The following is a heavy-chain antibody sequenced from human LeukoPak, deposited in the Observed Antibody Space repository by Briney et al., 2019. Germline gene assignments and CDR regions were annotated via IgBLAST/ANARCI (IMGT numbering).Heavy chain of an antibody. D-gene: IGHD2-2*01. V-gene: IGHV4-38-2*02. CDR2: IYHSGSA. CDR1: GYSISSGYQ. J-gene: IGHJ5*02. Sequence: SETLSLTCGVSGYSISSGYQWAWIRQSPGKGLEWIGSIYHSGSAHYNPSLKRRVTISVETSKNQFSLNMYSVTAADTAVYYCARDPRWLTPDCTSTSCYENYFDPWGQGTLVTVSS. CDR3: ARDPRWLTPDCTSTSCYENYFDP.